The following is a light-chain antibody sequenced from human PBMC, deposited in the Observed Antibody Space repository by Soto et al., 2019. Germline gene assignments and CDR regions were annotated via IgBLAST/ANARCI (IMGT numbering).Light chain of an antibody. V-gene: IGKV1-5*03. J-gene: IGKJ2*01. CDR1: ESIGRW. CDR2: QAS. CDR3: QQYNSFPYT. Sequence: IQMTHSPSTLSASVGDRVTITCRASESIGRWLAWYQQKPGRAPKLLMYQASTLESGVPSRFSGSGSGTEFTLTISSLQPDDFATYYCQQYNSFPYTFGQGTKV.